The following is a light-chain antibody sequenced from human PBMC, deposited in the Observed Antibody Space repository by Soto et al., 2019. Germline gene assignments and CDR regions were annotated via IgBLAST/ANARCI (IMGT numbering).Light chain of an antibody. Sequence: DIQLTQSPSFLSASLGDRVTITCRASQGIGSYLAWYQQKPGKAPRLLIYAASTLQSCVPSRFSGSGSDTEFTLTISCLQPEAFATHYCPQLNNYPLTFGGGTKVDI. CDR2: AAS. CDR3: PQLNNYPLT. J-gene: IGKJ4*01. CDR1: QGIGSY. V-gene: IGKV1-9*01.